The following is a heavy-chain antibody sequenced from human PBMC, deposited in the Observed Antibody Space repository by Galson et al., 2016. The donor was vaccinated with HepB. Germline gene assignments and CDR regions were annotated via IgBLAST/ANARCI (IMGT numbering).Heavy chain of an antibody. D-gene: IGHD6-13*01. V-gene: IGHV4-59*01. CDR2: IYHTGTS. Sequence: SETLSLTCSVSGGSIGTFYWSWIRQAPGKGLEWIGYIYHTGTSNYTAPLKSRVTSSVDTSKNQFSLKVTSVTAAETAVYYCARASWSTSGWWYWGRGTLVTVSS. CDR3: ARASWSTSGWWY. CDR1: GGSIGTFY. J-gene: IGHJ4*02.